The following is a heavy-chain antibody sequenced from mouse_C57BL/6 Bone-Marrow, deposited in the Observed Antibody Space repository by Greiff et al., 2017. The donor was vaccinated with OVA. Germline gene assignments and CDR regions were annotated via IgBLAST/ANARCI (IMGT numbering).Heavy chain of an antibody. CDR1: GYTFTSYW. CDR2: IDPSDSDT. Sequence: QVQLQQPGAELVRPGSSVKLSCKASGYTFTSYWMHWVKQRPIQGLEWIGNIDPSDSDTHYNQKFKDKATLTVDKSSSTAYMQLSSLTSEDSAVYYCARGATDYYWFAYWGQGTLVTVSA. J-gene: IGHJ3*01. D-gene: IGHD2-13*01. CDR3: ARGATDYYWFAY. V-gene: IGHV1-52*01.